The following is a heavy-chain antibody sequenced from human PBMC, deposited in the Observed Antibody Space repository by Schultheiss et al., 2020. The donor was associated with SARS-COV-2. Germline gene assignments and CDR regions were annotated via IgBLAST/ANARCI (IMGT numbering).Heavy chain of an antibody. Sequence: GGSLRLSCAASGLTFSSYAMSWVRQAPGKGLEWFSAISGSGGSTYYADSMKGRFTISRDNAKNTLYLQMNSLRFEDTAVYYCAKALSRELWLLKPFDYWGQGGLVTVAS. CDR3: AKALSRELWLLKPFDY. J-gene: IGHJ4*02. V-gene: IGHV3-23*01. CDR1: GLTFSSYA. CDR2: ISGSGGST. D-gene: IGHD3-9*01.